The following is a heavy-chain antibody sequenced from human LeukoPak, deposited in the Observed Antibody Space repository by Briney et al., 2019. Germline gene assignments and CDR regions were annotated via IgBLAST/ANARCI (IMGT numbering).Heavy chain of an antibody. Sequence: ASVKVSCKASGYTFTSYDINWVRQATGQGLEWMGWISAYNGNTNYAQKLQGRVTMTTDTSTSTAYMELRSLRSDDTAVYYCASHSYDILTGYYVLDYWGQGTLVTVSS. D-gene: IGHD3-9*01. CDR3: ASHSYDILTGYYVLDY. V-gene: IGHV1-18*01. J-gene: IGHJ4*02. CDR1: GYTFTSYD. CDR2: ISAYNGNT.